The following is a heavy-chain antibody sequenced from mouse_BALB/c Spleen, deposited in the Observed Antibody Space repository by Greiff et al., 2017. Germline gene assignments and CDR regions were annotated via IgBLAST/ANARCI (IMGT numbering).Heavy chain of an antibody. V-gene: IGHV1-14*01. D-gene: IGHD3-3*01. J-gene: IGHJ2*01. CDR3: ARGGGRDYFDY. CDR2: INPYNDGT. CDR1: GYTFTSYV. Sequence: EVKLQESGPELVKPGASVKMSCKASGYTFTSYVMHWVKQKPGQGLEWIGYINPYNDGTKYNEKFKGKATLTSDKSSSTAYMELSSLTSEDSAVYYCARGGGRDYFDYWGQGTTLTVSS.